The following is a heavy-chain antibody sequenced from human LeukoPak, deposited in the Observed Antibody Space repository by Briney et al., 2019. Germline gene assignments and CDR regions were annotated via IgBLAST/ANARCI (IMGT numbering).Heavy chain of an antibody. CDR3: ARQSRNGYSGYDFQAFDI. CDR1: GGSISSYY. J-gene: IGHJ3*02. V-gene: IGHV4-59*08. D-gene: IGHD5-12*01. CDR2: IYYSGST. Sequence: SETLSLTCTVSGGSISSYYWSWIRQPAGKGLEWIGYIYYSGSTNYNPSLKSRVTIPVDMSKNQFSLKLSSVTAADTAVYYCARQSRNGYSGYDFQAFDIWGQGTMVTVSS.